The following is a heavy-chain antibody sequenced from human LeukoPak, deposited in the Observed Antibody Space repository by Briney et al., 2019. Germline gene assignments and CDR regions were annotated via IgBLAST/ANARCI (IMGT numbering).Heavy chain of an antibody. Sequence: GSLRLSCAASGFTFSNAYMNWVRQAPGKGLEWIGEINHSGSTNYNPSLKSRVTISVDTSKNQFSLKLSSVTAADTAVYYCARGVLWSGYYDYYYGMDVWGQGTTVTVSS. CDR3: ARGVLWSGYYDYYYGMDV. CDR2: INHSGST. J-gene: IGHJ6*02. V-gene: IGHV4-34*01. CDR1: GFTFSNAY. D-gene: IGHD3-3*01.